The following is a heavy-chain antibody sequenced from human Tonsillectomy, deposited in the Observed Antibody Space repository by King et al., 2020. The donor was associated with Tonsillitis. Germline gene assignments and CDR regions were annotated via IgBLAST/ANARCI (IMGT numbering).Heavy chain of an antibody. D-gene: IGHD3-16*01. CDR3: ARGRLIGDYFDY. J-gene: IGHJ4*02. CDR2: ISSSSSYI. CDR1: GFTFSSYS. V-gene: IGHV3-21*01. Sequence: QLVQSGGGLVKPGGSLRLSCAASGFTFSSYSMNWVRQAPGKGLEWVSSISSSSSYIYYADSVKGRFTISRDNAKNSLYLQMNSLRAEDTAVYYCARGRLIGDYFDYWGQGTLVTVSS.